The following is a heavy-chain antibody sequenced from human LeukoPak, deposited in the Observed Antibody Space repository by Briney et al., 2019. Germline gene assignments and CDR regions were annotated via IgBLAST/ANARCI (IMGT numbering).Heavy chain of an antibody. CDR3: ARDKYCSGGSCYGGRYYYYYSGMDV. J-gene: IGHJ6*02. V-gene: IGHV4-34*01. Sequence: PPGTLSLTCTVSGGSISSYYWSWIRHPPGKGLEWIWEINHSGSTTYNPSLKSRVTISVDASKNQFSLKLSSVPAADTAVYYCARDKYCSGGSCYGGRYYYYYSGMDVWGQGTTVTVSS. D-gene: IGHD2-15*01. CDR1: GGSISSYY. CDR2: INHSGST.